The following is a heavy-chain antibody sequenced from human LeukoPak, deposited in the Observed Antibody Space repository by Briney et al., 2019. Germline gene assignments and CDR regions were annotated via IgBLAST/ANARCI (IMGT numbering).Heavy chain of an antibody. J-gene: IGHJ4*02. CDR2: IYSSGST. Sequence: SETLSLTCTVSGASISSFHWTWIRQPAGKGLEWIGLIYSSGSTIYNPSLKSRVAMSVDMTKNRLSLKLSSVTAADTAMYYCARKDGDYWGQGTLVTVSS. V-gene: IGHV4-4*07. CDR3: ARKDGDY. CDR1: GASISSFH.